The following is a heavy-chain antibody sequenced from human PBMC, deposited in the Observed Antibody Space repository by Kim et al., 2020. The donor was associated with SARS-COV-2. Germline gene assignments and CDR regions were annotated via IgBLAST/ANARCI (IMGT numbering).Heavy chain of an antibody. CDR1: GGSISSYY. Sequence: SETLSLTCTVSGGSISSYYWSWIRQPPGKGLEWIGYIYYSGSTNYNPSLKSRVTISVDTSKNQFSLKLSSVTAADTAVYYCARVSPSPYYYGSGSYSSYGVDVWGQGTTVTVSS. CDR2: IYYSGST. J-gene: IGHJ6*02. V-gene: IGHV4-59*13. CDR3: ARVSPSPYYYGSGSYSSYGVDV. D-gene: IGHD3-10*01.